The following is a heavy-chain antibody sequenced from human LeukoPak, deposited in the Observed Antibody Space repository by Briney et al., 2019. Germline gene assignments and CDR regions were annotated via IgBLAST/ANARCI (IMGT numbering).Heavy chain of an antibody. J-gene: IGHJ4*02. CDR1: GLTFSSYA. V-gene: IGHV3-23*01. Sequence: GGSLGLSCPASGLTFSSYALGWVRQAPGKGLEWVSAISSSGGSTYYADSVKGRFTISRDNSKNTLYLQMNSLRAEDTAVYYCAKGTRGSSTKYYFDYWGQGTLVTVSS. CDR2: ISSSGGST. CDR3: AKGTRGSSTKYYFDY. D-gene: IGHD2-8*01.